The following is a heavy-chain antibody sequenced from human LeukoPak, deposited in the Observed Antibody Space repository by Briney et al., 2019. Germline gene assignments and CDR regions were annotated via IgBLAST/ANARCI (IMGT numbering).Heavy chain of an antibody. CDR1: GFIFSTYA. V-gene: IGHV3-23*01. CDR2: ISGSGGTT. Sequence: GGSLRLSCAASGFIFSTYAMSWVRQAPGKGLEWVSTISGSGGTTYYADSVKGRFTISRDNSKNTVYLEMNSLRAEDTAVYYCAKPYCSGGSCYYGYYYGMDVWGQGTTVTVSS. J-gene: IGHJ6*02. D-gene: IGHD2-15*01. CDR3: AKPYCSGGSCYYGYYYGMDV.